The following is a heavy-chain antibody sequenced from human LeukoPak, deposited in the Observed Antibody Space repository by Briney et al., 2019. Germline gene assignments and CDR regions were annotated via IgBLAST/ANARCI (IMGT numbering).Heavy chain of an antibody. V-gene: IGHV3-23*01. CDR3: ASQTDAFDI. Sequence: GGSLRLSCAASGFTFSSYAMNWVRQAPGKGLEWVSTTSTSGSSTYYADSVKGRFTISRDNSKNTLYLQMNSLRAEDTAVYYCASQTDAFDIWGQGTMVTVSS. CDR2: TSTSGSST. J-gene: IGHJ3*02. CDR1: GFTFSSYA.